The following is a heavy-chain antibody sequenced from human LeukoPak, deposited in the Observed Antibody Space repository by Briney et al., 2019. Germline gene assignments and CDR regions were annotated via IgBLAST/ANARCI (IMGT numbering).Heavy chain of an antibody. J-gene: IGHJ6*02. CDR1: GFTFSSYG. CDR3: ARESYYYGMDV. V-gene: IGHV3-33*01. Sequence: GGSLRLSCAASGFTFSSYGMHWVRQAPGKGLGWVAVIWYDGSNKYYADSVKGRFTTSRDNSKNTLYLQMNSLRAEDTAVYYCARESYYYGMDVWGQGTTVTVSS. CDR2: IWYDGSNK.